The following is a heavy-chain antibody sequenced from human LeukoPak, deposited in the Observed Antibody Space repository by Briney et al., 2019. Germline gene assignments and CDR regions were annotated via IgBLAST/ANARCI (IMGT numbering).Heavy chain of an antibody. Sequence: PSQTLSLTCTVSGGSVRNHYWNWIRQPPPRGLEWIGYIRSSGSTEYNPSLKSRVTMSLDTSKNQVSVRLSSVTATDTAVYFCAKWASDNRAFDLWGQGTLVTVSS. J-gene: IGHJ4*02. CDR3: AKWASDNRAFDL. CDR1: GGSVRNHY. V-gene: IGHV4-59*08. D-gene: IGHD2-8*01. CDR2: IRSSGST.